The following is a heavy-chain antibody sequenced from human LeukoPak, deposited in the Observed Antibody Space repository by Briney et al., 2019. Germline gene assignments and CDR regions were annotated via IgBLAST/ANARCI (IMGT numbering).Heavy chain of an antibody. V-gene: IGHV5-51*01. Sequence: GESLKISCKGSGYSFTNYWIGWVRQTPGKGLEWMGTIYPGDSDTRYSPSFQGQVTISVDKSVNTAYLQWTSLKASDTALFYCARQSSGFVRSNFDYWGQGTLVTVSS. CDR1: GYSFTNYW. D-gene: IGHD2-8*01. J-gene: IGHJ4*02. CDR3: ARQSSGFVRSNFDY. CDR2: IYPGDSDT.